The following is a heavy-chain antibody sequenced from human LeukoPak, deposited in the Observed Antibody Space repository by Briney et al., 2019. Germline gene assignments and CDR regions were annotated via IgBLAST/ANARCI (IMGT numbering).Heavy chain of an antibody. CDR3: TTPYYYDSSGYYYAGGDFDY. V-gene: IGHV3-15*01. Sequence: GGSLRLSCAASGFTFSKAWMSWVRQGTGKGLEWVGRIKSKTDGGTTDYAAPVKGRFTISRDDSKNTLYLQMNSLKTEDTAVYYCTTPYYYDSSGYYYAGGDFDYWGQGTLVTVSS. J-gene: IGHJ4*02. CDR1: GFTFSKAW. D-gene: IGHD3-22*01. CDR2: IKSKTDGGTT.